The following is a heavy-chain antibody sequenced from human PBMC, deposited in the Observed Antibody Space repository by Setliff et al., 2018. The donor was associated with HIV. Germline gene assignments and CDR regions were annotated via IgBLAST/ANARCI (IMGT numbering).Heavy chain of an antibody. CDR3: ARGPQYNFWGGYLGL. Sequence: LRLSCAASGFTFSSYSLNWVRQAPGKGLEWVSYISSSSSYIYYADSVKGRFTISRDNAKNTVYLQLTSLRAEDTAVYYCARGPQYNFWGGYLGLWGQGTLVTVSS. CDR1: GFTFSSYS. V-gene: IGHV3-21*05. CDR2: ISSSSSYI. D-gene: IGHD3-3*01. J-gene: IGHJ4*02.